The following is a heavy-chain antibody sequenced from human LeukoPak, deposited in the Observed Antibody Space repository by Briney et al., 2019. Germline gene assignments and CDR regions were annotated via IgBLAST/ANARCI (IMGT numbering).Heavy chain of an antibody. Sequence: GGSLRLSCAASGFTFSSYGMSWVRQAPGRGLEWVSAISGSGGSTYYADSGKGRFTISRDNSKNTLYLQINSLRAEETAVYYCARSYGSGSFYYYYYMDVWGKGTTVTISS. CDR2: ISGSGGST. D-gene: IGHD3-10*01. J-gene: IGHJ6*03. CDR3: ARSYGSGSFYYYYYMDV. V-gene: IGHV3-23*01. CDR1: GFTFSSYG.